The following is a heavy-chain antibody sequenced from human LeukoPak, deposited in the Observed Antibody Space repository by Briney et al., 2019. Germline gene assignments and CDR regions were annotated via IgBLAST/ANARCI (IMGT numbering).Heavy chain of an antibody. V-gene: IGHV3-74*01. D-gene: IGHD3-10*01. Sequence: PGGSLRLSCAASGFTFSSYWMHWVRQAPGKGLVWVSRINSDGSSTSYADSVKGRFTISRDNAKNTLYLQMNSLRAEDTAVYYCARADRYYYGSRSSKKTYYYYGMDVWGQGTTVTVSS. CDR2: INSDGSST. CDR1: GFTFSSYW. J-gene: IGHJ6*02. CDR3: ARADRYYYGSRSSKKTYYYYGMDV.